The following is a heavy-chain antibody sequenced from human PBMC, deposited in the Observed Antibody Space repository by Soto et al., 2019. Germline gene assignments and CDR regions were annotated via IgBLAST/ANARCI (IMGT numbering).Heavy chain of an antibody. CDR3: ARSQWVRNWFDP. J-gene: IGHJ5*02. CDR2: INSDGSST. V-gene: IGHV3-74*01. CDR1: GFTFSSYW. Sequence: GGSLRLSCVASGFTFSSYWMHWVRQAPGKGLVWVSRINSDGSSTSYADSVKGRFTISRDNAKNTLYLQMNSLRAEDTAVYYCARSQWVRNWFDPWGQGTLVTVSS. D-gene: IGHD2-21*01.